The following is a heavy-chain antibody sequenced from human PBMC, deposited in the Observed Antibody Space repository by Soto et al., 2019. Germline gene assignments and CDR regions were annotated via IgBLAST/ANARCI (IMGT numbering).Heavy chain of an antibody. CDR3: TKDLRGYYYGSGSYHYGMDV. CDR2: ISYEGSNK. J-gene: IGHJ6*02. V-gene: IGHV3-30*18. CDR1: GFTFSSYA. Sequence: QVQLVESGGGVVQPGRSLRLSCATSGFTFSSYAMHWVRQAPGKGLEWVAVISYEGSNKKYADSGKGRFTMSRDNSNNTLYLQMNSLSAEDTAVYNCTKDLRGYYYGSGSYHYGMDVWGQGTTVTVSS. D-gene: IGHD3-10*01.